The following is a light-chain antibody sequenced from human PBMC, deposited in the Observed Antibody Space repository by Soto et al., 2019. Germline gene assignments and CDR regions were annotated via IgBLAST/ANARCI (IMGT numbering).Light chain of an antibody. CDR3: QQYNNWIT. CDR1: QSVSRN. CDR2: GAS. Sequence: EIVMTQSPATLSVSPGERATLSCRASQSVSRNLAWYQQRPGQPPRLLIYGASTRATGIPARFSGSGSGTEFTLTISSLQSEDFAVYYCQQYNNWITFGQGTRLEIK. V-gene: IGKV3-15*01. J-gene: IGKJ5*01.